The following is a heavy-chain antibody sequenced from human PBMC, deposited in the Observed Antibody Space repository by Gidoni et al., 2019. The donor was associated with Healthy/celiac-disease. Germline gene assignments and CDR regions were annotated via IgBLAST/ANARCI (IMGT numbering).Heavy chain of an antibody. CDR3: ARKRVVVTSHWFDP. CDR2: INHSGST. CDR1: GGSFSGYY. Sequence: QVQLHQWGAGLLKPSETLSLTCAVYGGSFSGYYCSWIRQPPGKGLEWIGEINHSGSTNYNPSLKRRVTIAVDTSKNQFSLKLSSVTAADTAVYYCARKRVVVTSHWFDPWGQGALVTVSS. D-gene: IGHD2-21*02. J-gene: IGHJ5*02. V-gene: IGHV4-34*01.